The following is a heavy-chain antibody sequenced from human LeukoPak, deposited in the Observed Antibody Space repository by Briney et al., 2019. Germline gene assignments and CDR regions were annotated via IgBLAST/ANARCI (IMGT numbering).Heavy chain of an antibody. Sequence: GGSLRLSCAASGFTFSNYAMSWVRQAPGKGLEWVSSISGSGESTYYADYVKGRFTVSRDNSKNTLNLQLNSLRAEDTAVYYCAKDSIGQSRPYYFDCWGQGTLVTVSS. CDR3: AKDSIGQSRPYYFDC. D-gene: IGHD3-22*01. V-gene: IGHV3-23*01. CDR2: ISGSGEST. CDR1: GFTFSNYA. J-gene: IGHJ4*02.